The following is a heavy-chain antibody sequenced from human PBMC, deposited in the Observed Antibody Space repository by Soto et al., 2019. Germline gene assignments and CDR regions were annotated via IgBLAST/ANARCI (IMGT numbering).Heavy chain of an antibody. V-gene: IGHV4-38-2*01. CDR3: ARVAYFDTTGYYYYFDY. Sequence: PSETLSLTCAVSGYSIVTGYYLGLIRHPRGKGLEWIGSIYCSGSTYYNPSLKSRVTISMDMSKNQFSLKLTSVTAADTAVYYCARVAYFDTTGYYYYFDYWGQGTLVTVSS. CDR1: GYSIVTGYY. J-gene: IGHJ4*02. CDR2: IYCSGST. D-gene: IGHD3-22*01.